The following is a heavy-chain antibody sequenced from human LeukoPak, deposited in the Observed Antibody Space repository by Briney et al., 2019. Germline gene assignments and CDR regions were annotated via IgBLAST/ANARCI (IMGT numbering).Heavy chain of an antibody. CDR1: GYSFNSCW. D-gene: IGHD2-15*01. Sequence: GESLKISCKASGYSFNSCWMGWVRQMPGKGLEWMGIIYPGDSETRYSPSVQGRVTISVDRSSTTTFLQWSSLEASDSGVYFCTRSYCSTGSCSRDYRGQGTLVTVSS. CDR2: IYPGDSET. V-gene: IGHV5-51*01. CDR3: TRSYCSTGSCSRDY. J-gene: IGHJ4*02.